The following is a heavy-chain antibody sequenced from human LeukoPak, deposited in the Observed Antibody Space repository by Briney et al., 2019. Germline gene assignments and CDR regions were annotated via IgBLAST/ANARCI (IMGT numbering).Heavy chain of an antibody. CDR3: ETHYYDSSGYYRDY. J-gene: IGHJ4*02. D-gene: IGHD3-22*01. Sequence: ASVKVSCKASGYTFTSYDINWVRQATGQGPEWMGWMNPNSGNTGYAQKFQGRVTMTRNTSISTAYMELSSLRSEDTAVYYCETHYYDSSGYYRDYWGQGTLVTVSS. CDR2: MNPNSGNT. V-gene: IGHV1-8*01. CDR1: GYTFTSYD.